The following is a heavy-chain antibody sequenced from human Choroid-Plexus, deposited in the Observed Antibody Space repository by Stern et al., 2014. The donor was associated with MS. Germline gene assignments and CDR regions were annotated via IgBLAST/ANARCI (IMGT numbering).Heavy chain of an antibody. CDR1: GFTFGSCA. V-gene: IGHV3-30*18. D-gene: IGHD2/OR15-2a*01. J-gene: IGHJ5*02. CDR3: AKDRQYLTYFFDH. Sequence: VQLVESGGGVVQPGRPLRLSCVASGFTFGSCAMPWVRQAPGKGLEWVAGVSYDGSNKYYADSVKGRFTISRDNSQNTLYMQMSSRRPEDTAVYYCAKDRQYLTYFFDHWGQGSLVTVSS. CDR2: VSYDGSNK.